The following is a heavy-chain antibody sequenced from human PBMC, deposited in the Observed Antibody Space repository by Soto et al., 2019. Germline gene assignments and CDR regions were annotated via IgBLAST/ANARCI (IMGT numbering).Heavy chain of an antibody. CDR1: GFTFSSYS. D-gene: IGHD3-22*01. CDR2: ISSSSTYI. CDR3: ARGTNYYDSSVYYGY. J-gene: IGHJ4*02. Sequence: GGSLRLSCAASGFTFSSYSMNWVRQAPGKGLQWVSSISSSSTYIYYADSVKGRFTISRDNAKNSLYLQMNSLRAEDTAVYYCARGTNYYDSSVYYGYWGQGTLVTVSS. V-gene: IGHV3-21*01.